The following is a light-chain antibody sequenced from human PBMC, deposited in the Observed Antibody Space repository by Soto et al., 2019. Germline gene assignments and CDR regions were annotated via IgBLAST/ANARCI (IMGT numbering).Light chain of an antibody. CDR1: QSGSSN. J-gene: IGKJ1*01. V-gene: IGKV3-15*01. CDR3: QQYNNWPPTWT. Sequence: EILMTQSPATLSVSQGERATLSCRASQSGSSNLAWYQQKPGQAPRLLIYGVSTRATDIPARFSGSGSGTEFTLTISSLQSEDFAVYYCQQYNNWPPTWTFGQGTKVDIK. CDR2: GVS.